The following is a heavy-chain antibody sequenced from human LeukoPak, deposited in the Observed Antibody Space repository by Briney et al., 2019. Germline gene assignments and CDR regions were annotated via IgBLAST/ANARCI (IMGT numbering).Heavy chain of an antibody. J-gene: IGHJ3*02. V-gene: IGHV3-21*01. CDR1: GFTFSSYS. CDR2: ISSSSSYI. CDR3: ARFVLATVNAFDI. D-gene: IGHD5-12*01. Sequence: GGSLRLSCAASGFTFSSYSMNSVRQAPGKGLEWVSSISSSSSYIYYADSVKGRFTISRDNAKNSLYLQMNSLRAEDTAVYYCARFVLATVNAFDIWGQGTMVTVSS.